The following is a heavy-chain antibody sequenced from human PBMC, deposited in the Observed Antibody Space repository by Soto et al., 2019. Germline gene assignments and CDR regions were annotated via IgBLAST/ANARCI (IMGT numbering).Heavy chain of an antibody. J-gene: IGHJ4*02. CDR3: PRPLIPFAELLNLDY. V-gene: IGHV4-39*01. CDR2: IYYSGST. Sequence: SETLSLTCTVSGGSISSSSYYWGWIRQPPGKGLEWIGSIYYSGSTYYNPSLKSRVTISVDTSKNQFSLKLGSVTAADTAVYYCPRPLIPFAELLNLDYWGQGTLVTVSS. CDR1: GGSISSSSYY. D-gene: IGHD3-10*01.